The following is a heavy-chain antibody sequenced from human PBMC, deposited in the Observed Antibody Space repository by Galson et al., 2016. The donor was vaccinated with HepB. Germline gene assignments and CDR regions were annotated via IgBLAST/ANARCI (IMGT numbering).Heavy chain of an antibody. V-gene: IGHV4-59*12. CDR1: GGAINSAYH. D-gene: IGHD3-10*01. CDR3: VRGSAAYFDY. Sequence: SETLSLTCSLSGGAINSAYHWSWIRQPPGKGLEWIGGIYYSGSSNYTPSLKSRVTTSMDTSKKQIHLKLTSVTAADTAVYFCVRGSAAYFDYWGQGSLVTVSS. J-gene: IGHJ4*02. CDR2: IYYSGSS.